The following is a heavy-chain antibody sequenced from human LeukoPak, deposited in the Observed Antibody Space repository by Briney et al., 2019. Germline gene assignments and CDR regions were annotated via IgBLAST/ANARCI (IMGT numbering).Heavy chain of an antibody. CDR2: INHSGST. CDR3: ARHASPSSGWRHHWFDP. CDR1: GGSFSGYY. Sequence: PSETLSLTCAVYGGSFSGYYWSWIRQPPGKGLEWIGEINHSGSTNYNPSLKSRVTISVDTSKNQFSLKLSSVTAADTAVYYCARHASPSSGWRHHWFDPWGQGTLVTVSS. D-gene: IGHD6-19*01. J-gene: IGHJ5*02. V-gene: IGHV4-34*01.